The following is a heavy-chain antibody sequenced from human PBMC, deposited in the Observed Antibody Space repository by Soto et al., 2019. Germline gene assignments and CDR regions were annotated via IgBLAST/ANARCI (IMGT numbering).Heavy chain of an antibody. CDR3: ASSSYSSSWSRYYYYGMDV. J-gene: IGHJ6*02. Sequence: SETLSLTCTVSGGSISSYYWSWIRQPPGKGLEWIGEINHSGSTNYNPSLKSRVTISVDTSKNQFSLKLSSVTAADTAVYYCASSSYSSSWSRYYYYGMDVWGQGTTVTVSS. CDR1: GGSISSYY. V-gene: IGHV4-34*01. D-gene: IGHD6-13*01. CDR2: INHSGST.